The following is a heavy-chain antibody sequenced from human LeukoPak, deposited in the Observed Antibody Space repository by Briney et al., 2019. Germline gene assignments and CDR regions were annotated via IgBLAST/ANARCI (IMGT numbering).Heavy chain of an antibody. Sequence: SETLSLTCAVYDGSFSGYYWSWIRQPPGKGLEWIGEINHSGSTNYNPSLKSRVTISLDTSKSQFSLKVRYVTAADTAVYYCARDGWLGVYYYYMDVWGKGTTVTISS. CDR3: ARDGWLGVYYYYMDV. CDR1: DGSFSGYY. CDR2: INHSGST. V-gene: IGHV4-34*01. D-gene: IGHD3-10*01. J-gene: IGHJ6*03.